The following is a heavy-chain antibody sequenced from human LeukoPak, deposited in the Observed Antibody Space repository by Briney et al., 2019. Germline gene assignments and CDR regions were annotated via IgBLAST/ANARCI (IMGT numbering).Heavy chain of an antibody. CDR2: IAGSSGYI. CDR3: ARDRGAYCGGDCYLGFDY. D-gene: IGHD2-21*02. Sequence: NPGGPLRLSCAASGFTFSSYTMNWVRQAPGKGLEWVSSIAGSSGYISYADSVKGRFTISRDNAKKSLYLQMTSLTAEDTAVYYCARDRGAYCGGDCYLGFDYWGRGTLVTVSS. J-gene: IGHJ4*01. V-gene: IGHV3-21*01. CDR1: GFTFSSYT.